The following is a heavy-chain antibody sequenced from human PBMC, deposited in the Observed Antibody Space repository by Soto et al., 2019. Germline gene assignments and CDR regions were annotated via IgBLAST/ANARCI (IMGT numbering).Heavy chain of an antibody. V-gene: IGHV4-59*01. D-gene: IGHD2-2*01. J-gene: IGHJ3*01. CDR1: GGSISSYY. Sequence: KSSETLSLTCTVSGGSISSYYWSWIRQPPGKGLEWIGYIYYSGSTNYNPSLKSRVTISVDTSKNQFSLKLSSVTAADTAVYYCAREYCSSTSCYRYAFDLWGQAPMVTVS. CDR2: IYYSGST. CDR3: AREYCSSTSCYRYAFDL.